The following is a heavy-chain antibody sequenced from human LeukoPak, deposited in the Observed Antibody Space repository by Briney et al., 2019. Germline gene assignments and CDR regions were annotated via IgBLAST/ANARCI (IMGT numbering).Heavy chain of an antibody. CDR3: ARDGGYSYGDANPDAFDI. J-gene: IGHJ3*02. CDR2: IRYDGSNK. Sequence: GGSLRLSCSASGFTFSSYGMHWVRQAPGKGLEWVAFIRYDGSNKYYADSVKGRFTISRDNSKNTLYLQMNSLRAEDTAVYYCARDGGYSYGDANPDAFDIWGQGTMVTVSS. D-gene: IGHD5-18*01. CDR1: GFTFSSYG. V-gene: IGHV3-30*02.